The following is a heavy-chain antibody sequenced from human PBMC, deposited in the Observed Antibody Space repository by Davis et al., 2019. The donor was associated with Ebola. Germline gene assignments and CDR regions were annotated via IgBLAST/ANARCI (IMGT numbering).Heavy chain of an antibody. V-gene: IGHV3-11*01. Sequence: GESLKISCAASGFTFSDYYMSWIRQAPGKGLEWVSYISSSGSTIYYADSVKGRFTISRDNATNSLYLQMNSLRAEDTAVYYCARESPVRAARPASPYWGQGTLVTVSS. CDR1: GFTFSDYY. J-gene: IGHJ4*02. CDR3: ARESPVRAARPASPY. CDR2: ISSSGSTI. D-gene: IGHD6-6*01.